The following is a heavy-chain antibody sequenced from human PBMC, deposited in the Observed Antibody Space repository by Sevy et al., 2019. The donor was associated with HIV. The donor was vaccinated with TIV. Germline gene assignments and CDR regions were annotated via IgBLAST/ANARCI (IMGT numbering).Heavy chain of an antibody. CDR3: AGLDYDYVWGSYRYTEGRGFDY. V-gene: IGHV5-51*01. J-gene: IGHJ4*02. CDR1: GYSFTSYW. D-gene: IGHD3-16*02. Sequence: GESLKISCKGSGYSFTSYWIGWVRQMPGKGLEWMGIIYPGDSDTRYSPSFQGQVTISADKSISTAYLQWSSLKASDTAMYYCAGLDYDYVWGSYRYTEGRGFDYWGQGTLVTVSS. CDR2: IYPGDSDT.